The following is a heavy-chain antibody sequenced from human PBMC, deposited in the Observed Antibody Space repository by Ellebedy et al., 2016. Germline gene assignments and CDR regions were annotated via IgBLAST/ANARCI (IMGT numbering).Heavy chain of an antibody. Sequence: SLKISCAASGFTFDDYAMHWVRQAPGKGLEWVSGISWNSGSIGYADSVKGRFTISRDNAKNSLYLQMSSLRAEDTAVYYCARAGDSSGYDAFDIWGQGTMVTVSS. D-gene: IGHD3-22*01. CDR3: ARAGDSSGYDAFDI. CDR1: GFTFDDYA. V-gene: IGHV3-9*01. J-gene: IGHJ3*02. CDR2: ISWNSGSI.